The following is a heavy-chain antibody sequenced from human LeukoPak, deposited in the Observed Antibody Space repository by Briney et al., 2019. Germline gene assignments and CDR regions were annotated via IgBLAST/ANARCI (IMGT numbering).Heavy chain of an antibody. J-gene: IGHJ4*02. CDR2: ISWNSGSI. CDR3: AKDMGDYVGVSDY. V-gene: IGHV3-9*01. CDR1: GFTFDDYA. D-gene: IGHD4-17*01. Sequence: PGGSLRLSCAASGFTFDDYAMHWVRQAPGKGLEWVSGISWNSGSIGYADSVKGRFTISRDNAKNSLYLQMNSLRAEDTALYYCAKDMGDYVGVSDYWGQGTLVTVSS.